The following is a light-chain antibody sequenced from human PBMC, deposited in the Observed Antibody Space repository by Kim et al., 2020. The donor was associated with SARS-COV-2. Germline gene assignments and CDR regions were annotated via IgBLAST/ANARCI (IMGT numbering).Light chain of an antibody. CDR2: DSS. CDR1: QNINNN. CDR3: QQRHFWIT. Sequence: RAWYPGERATVACRARQNINNNWAWFQQKPGQALRLLIDDSSNRATGMPARFSGSGSGTDFTLTSNSLEPEEFAVYYCQQRHFWITFGGGTKLEI. J-gene: IGKJ4*01. V-gene: IGKV3-11*01.